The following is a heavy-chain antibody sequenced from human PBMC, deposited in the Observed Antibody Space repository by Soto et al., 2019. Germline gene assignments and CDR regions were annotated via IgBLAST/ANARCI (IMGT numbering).Heavy chain of an antibody. CDR3: ARGHKTYHDLAVVVDFDI. V-gene: IGHV1-2*02. Sequence: GASVKVSCKASGDTFTGNYMHWVRQAPGQGLEWLGWINPNSGGTDYAQKFQGRVTMSRDRSTGTAYMELRRLRSDDTAVYYCARGHKTYHDLAVVVDFDIWGQGTRVTVSS. D-gene: IGHD6-19*01. CDR2: INPNSGGT. CDR1: GDTFTGNY. J-gene: IGHJ3*02.